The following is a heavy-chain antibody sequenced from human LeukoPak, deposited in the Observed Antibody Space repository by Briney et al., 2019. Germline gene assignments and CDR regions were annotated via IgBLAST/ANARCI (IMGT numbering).Heavy chain of an antibody. CDR2: MYSGDST. D-gene: IGHD5-18*01. V-gene: IGHV3-53*01. J-gene: IGHJ5*02. CDR3: ARADGYSSWFVH. Sequence: GGSLRLSCAASGFAVRSNYMTWVRQAPGKGLEWVSVMYSGDSTYYDDSVKGRFTISRDNSKNTLDLQMNSLRDEDTGVYYCARADGYSSWFVHWGQGTLVTVSS. CDR1: GFAVRSNY.